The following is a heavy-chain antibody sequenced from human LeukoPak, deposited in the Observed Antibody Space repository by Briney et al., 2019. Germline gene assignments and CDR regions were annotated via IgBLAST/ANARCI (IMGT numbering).Heavy chain of an antibody. Sequence: ASVKVSCKASGYTFTNYGINWVRQAPGQGLEWMGWISTYNGNTNYAQDLQGRVTMTTDTSTSTAYMELRTLTSDDTAVYYCARMRSIPVAGHRPLFDYWGQGTLVTVSS. CDR2: ISTYNGNT. V-gene: IGHV1-18*01. D-gene: IGHD6-19*01. J-gene: IGHJ4*02. CDR3: ARMRSIPVAGHRPLFDY. CDR1: GYTFTNYG.